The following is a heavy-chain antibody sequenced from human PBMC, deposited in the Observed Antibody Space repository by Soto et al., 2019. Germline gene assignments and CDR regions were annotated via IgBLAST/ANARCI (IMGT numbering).Heavy chain of an antibody. J-gene: IGHJ6*02. Sequence: GESLKISCKGSGYSFTSYWIGWVRQMPGKGLEWMGIIYPGDSDTRYSPSFQGQVTISADKSISTAYLQWSSLKASDTAMYYCARLGSDSIPPDSSYAMDVWGQGPTVTLAS. CDR1: GYSFTSYW. CDR2: IYPGDSDT. CDR3: ARLGSDSIPPDSSYAMDV. V-gene: IGHV5-51*01. D-gene: IGHD2-21*02.